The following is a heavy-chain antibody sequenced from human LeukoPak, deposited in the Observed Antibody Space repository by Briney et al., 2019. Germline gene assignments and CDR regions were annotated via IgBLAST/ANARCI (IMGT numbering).Heavy chain of an antibody. J-gene: IGHJ6*03. Sequence: PAGSLRLSCAASGFTFSSYAMSWVRQAPGKGLEWDSPISGSGGSTYYADSVKGRFTISRDNSKNTLYLQMNSLRAEDTAVYYCAKATNLHSAYYYYYMDVWGKGTTVTVSS. CDR1: GFTFSSYA. CDR2: ISGSGGST. CDR3: AKATNLHSAYYYYYMDV. V-gene: IGHV3-23*01. D-gene: IGHD2-15*01.